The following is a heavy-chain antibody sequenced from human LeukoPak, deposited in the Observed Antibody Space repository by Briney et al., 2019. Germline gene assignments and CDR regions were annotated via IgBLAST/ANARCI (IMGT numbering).Heavy chain of an antibody. Sequence: SETLSLTCAVYGGSFSGYYWSWIRQPPGKGLEWIGEINHSGSTNYNPSLKSRVTISVDTSKNQFSLKLSSVTAADTAVYYCARITYCYDSSGYYQYNWFDPWGQGTLVTVSS. D-gene: IGHD3-22*01. CDR3: ARITYCYDSSGYYQYNWFDP. J-gene: IGHJ5*02. V-gene: IGHV4-34*01. CDR1: GGSFSGYY. CDR2: INHSGST.